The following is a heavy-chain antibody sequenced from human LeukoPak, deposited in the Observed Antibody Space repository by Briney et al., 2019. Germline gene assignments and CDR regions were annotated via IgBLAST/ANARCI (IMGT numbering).Heavy chain of an antibody. CDR1: GFTFSSYS. D-gene: IGHD2-2*01. CDR2: ISSSSSTI. Sequence: GGSLRLSCAASGFTFSSYSMNWVRQAPGNGLEWVSYISSSSSTIYYADSVKGRFTISRDNAKNSLYLQMNSLRAEDTAVYYCASGGYQLLFPWYFDLWGRGTLVTVSS. CDR3: ASGGYQLLFPWYFDL. J-gene: IGHJ2*01. V-gene: IGHV3-48*01.